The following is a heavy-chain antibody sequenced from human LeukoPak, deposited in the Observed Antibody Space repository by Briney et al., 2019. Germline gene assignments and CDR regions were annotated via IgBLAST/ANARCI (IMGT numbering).Heavy chain of an antibody. CDR3: AKDQSFSD. D-gene: IGHD3-3*02. CDR1: VFTFSTFD. J-gene: IGHJ4*02. Sequence: PGGSLRLSSVASVFTFSTFDISLVPQPLGKRLGWVSTICGSVTTTHYADSLKGRFIVYRESFRNTLYMQMSSLRDEDTAIYYCAKDQSFSDWGQGTLVTVSS. V-gene: IGHV3-23*01. CDR2: ICGSVTTT.